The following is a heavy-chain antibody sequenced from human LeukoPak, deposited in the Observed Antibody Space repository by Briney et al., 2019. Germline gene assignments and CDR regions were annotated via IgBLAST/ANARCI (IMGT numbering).Heavy chain of an antibody. CDR1: GGSISSYY. CDR2: IYHSGST. Sequence: SETLSLTCTVSGGSISSYYWSWIRQPAGKGLEWIGYIYHSGSTYYNPSLKSRVTISVDRSKNQFSLKLSSVTAADTAVYYCARVGPRGVYWGQGTLVTVSS. D-gene: IGHD3-10*01. J-gene: IGHJ4*02. V-gene: IGHV4-59*12. CDR3: ARVGPRGVY.